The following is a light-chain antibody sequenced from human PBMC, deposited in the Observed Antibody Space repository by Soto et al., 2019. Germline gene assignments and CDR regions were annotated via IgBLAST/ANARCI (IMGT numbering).Light chain of an antibody. V-gene: IGKV3-15*01. Sequence: EIVMTQSPATLSVSPGERATLSCRASQSVSSNLAWYQQKPGQAPRLLIYGASTRATGIPARFSGSGSGTEFTLTLSSLQSEDLAVYYYQQYNNRPSLTFGGHTKVEIK. CDR2: GAS. CDR3: QQYNNRPSLT. CDR1: QSVSSN. J-gene: IGKJ4*01.